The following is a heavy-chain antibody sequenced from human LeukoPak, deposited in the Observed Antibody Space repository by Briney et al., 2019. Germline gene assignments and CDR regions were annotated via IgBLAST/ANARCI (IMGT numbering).Heavy chain of an antibody. CDR2: IYYSGST. V-gene: IGHV4-39*01. J-gene: IGHJ4*02. CDR3: ARTPYSSGWYAD. Sequence: SETLSLTCTVSGGSISSSSYYWGWIRQPPGKGLEWIGSIYYSGSTYYNPSLKSRVTISVDTSKNQFSLKLSSVTAADTAVYYCARTPYSSGWYADWGQGTLVIVSS. CDR1: GGSISSSSYY. D-gene: IGHD6-19*01.